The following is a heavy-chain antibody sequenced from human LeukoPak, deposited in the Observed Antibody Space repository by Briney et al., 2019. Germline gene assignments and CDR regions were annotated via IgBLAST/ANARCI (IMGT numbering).Heavy chain of an antibody. V-gene: IGHV3-9*03. D-gene: IGHD2-2*01. CDR3: AKGYCSSTSCYVDY. CDR2: ISWNSGSI. CDR1: GFTFDDYA. J-gene: IGHJ4*02. Sequence: GRSLRLSCAASGFTFDDYAMHWVRQAPGKGLEWVSGISWNSGSIGYADSVKGRFTISRDNAKNSLYLQMNSLRAEDMALCYCAKGYCSSTSCYVDYWGQGTLVTVSS.